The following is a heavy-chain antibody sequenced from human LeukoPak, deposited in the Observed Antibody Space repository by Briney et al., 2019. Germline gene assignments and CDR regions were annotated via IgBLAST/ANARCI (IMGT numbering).Heavy chain of an antibody. Sequence: GGSLRLSCAASGFTFSGFAVSWLRRTPGKGLEWVSGISGSCDNTLYADSVKGRFTISRDNPKNTLYLEMNSLRAEDTAIYYCAKMKGHPLPKYYMGVWGQGTTVTVSS. CDR2: ISGSCDNT. CDR1: GFTFSGFA. D-gene: IGHD1-26*01. CDR3: AKMKGHPLPKYYMGV. J-gene: IGHJ6*01. V-gene: IGHV3-23*01.